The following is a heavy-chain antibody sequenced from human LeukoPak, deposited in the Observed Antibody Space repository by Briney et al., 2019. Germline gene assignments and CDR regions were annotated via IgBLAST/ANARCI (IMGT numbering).Heavy chain of an antibody. Sequence: SETLSLTCTVSGGSISSYYWSWIRQPPGKGLEWIGYIYTSGSTNYNPSLKSRVTISVDTSKNQFSLKLSSVTAADTAVYYCAREPGVLWFGELFPFDYWGQGTLVTVSS. J-gene: IGHJ4*02. CDR2: IYTSGST. D-gene: IGHD3-10*01. V-gene: IGHV4-4*08. CDR3: AREPGVLWFGELFPFDY. CDR1: GGSISSYY.